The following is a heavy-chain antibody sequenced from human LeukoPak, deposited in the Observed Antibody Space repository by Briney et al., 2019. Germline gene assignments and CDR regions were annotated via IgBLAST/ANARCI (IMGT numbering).Heavy chain of an antibody. Sequence: GGSLRLSCAASGFTFSNYKMNWVRQAPGKGLEWVSSISSTSTYINYADSVKGRFTISRDNAKNTLYLQMNSLRAEDTAVYYCATPRGSGSYLAFDYWGQGTLVTVSS. D-gene: IGHD1-26*01. V-gene: IGHV3-21*01. CDR2: ISSTSTYI. CDR1: GFTFSNYK. CDR3: ATPRGSGSYLAFDY. J-gene: IGHJ4*02.